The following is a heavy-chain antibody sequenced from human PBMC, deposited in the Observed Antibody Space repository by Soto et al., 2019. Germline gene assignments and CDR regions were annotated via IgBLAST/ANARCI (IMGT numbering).Heavy chain of an antibody. CDR2: IIPIFGTA. D-gene: IGHD3-16*02. V-gene: IGHV1-69*06. J-gene: IGHJ4*02. CDR3: ARITYDYVWVSYRHYFDY. CDR1: GGTFSSYA. Sequence: QVQLVQSGAEVKKPGSSVKVSCKASGGTFSSYAISWVRQAPGQGLEWMGGIIPIFGTANYAQKFQGRVTITADKSTSTAYMELSSLSSEDTAVYYCARITYDYVWVSYRHYFDYWGQGTLVTVSS.